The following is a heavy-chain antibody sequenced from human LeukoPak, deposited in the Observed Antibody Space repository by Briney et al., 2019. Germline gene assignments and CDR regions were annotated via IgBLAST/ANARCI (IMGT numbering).Heavy chain of an antibody. D-gene: IGHD6-13*01. J-gene: IGHJ1*01. V-gene: IGHV1-2*02. CDR3: ARGYPLSTTAAGTYFQH. CDR1: GYTFSGYY. Sequence: GSVKVSLKASGYTFSGYYMHWVRQAPGQGLEWMGWINPNSGGTNYAQKFQGRVTMTRDTSISTAYMELSRLRSDDTAVYYCARGYPLSTTAAGTYFQHWGQGTLVTVFS. CDR2: INPNSGGT.